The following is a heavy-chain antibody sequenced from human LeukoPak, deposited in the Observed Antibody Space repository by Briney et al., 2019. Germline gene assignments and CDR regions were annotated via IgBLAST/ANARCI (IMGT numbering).Heavy chain of an antibody. Sequence: GGSLRLSCAASGFTFGSYAMSWVRQAPGKGLEWVSAISGSGGSTYYADSVKGRFTISRDNSKNTLYLQMNSLRAEDTAVYYCAKDRTGYSSGWYSSAFDYWGQGTLVTVSS. D-gene: IGHD6-19*01. J-gene: IGHJ4*02. CDR2: ISGSGGST. CDR1: GFTFGSYA. CDR3: AKDRTGYSSGWYSSAFDY. V-gene: IGHV3-23*01.